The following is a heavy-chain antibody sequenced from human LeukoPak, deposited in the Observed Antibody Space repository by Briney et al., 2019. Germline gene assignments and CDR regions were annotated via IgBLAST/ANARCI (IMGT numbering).Heavy chain of an antibody. Sequence: GASVKVSCKASGYTFTSYDINWVRQSTGQGLEWMGWMNPNSGNTGYAQKFQGRVTITRNTSISTAYMELSSLRSEDTAVYYCARGSAPDILLWFGSTYYYYMDVWGKGTTVTVSS. CDR1: GYTFTSYD. D-gene: IGHD3-10*01. CDR2: MNPNSGNT. J-gene: IGHJ6*03. V-gene: IGHV1-8*03. CDR3: ARGSAPDILLWFGSTYYYYMDV.